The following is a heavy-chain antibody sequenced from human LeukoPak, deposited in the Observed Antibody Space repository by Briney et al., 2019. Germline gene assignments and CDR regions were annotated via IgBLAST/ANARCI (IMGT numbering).Heavy chain of an antibody. CDR2: IYPGDSDT. D-gene: IGHD3-22*01. CDR1: GYIFPSLW. J-gene: IGHJ3*02. V-gene: IGHV5-51*01. Sequence: GESLKIPCQGSGYIFPSLWIGWVRQMPGKGLEWMGIIYPGDSDTRYSPSFQGQVTISPDKPISTAYLQWSSLKASDTAMYYCARRRDSSGYPDAFDIWGQGTMVTVFS. CDR3: ARRRDSSGYPDAFDI.